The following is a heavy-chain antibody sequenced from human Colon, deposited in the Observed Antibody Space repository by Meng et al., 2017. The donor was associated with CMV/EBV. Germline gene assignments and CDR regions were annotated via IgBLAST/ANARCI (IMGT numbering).Heavy chain of an antibody. J-gene: IGHJ4*02. V-gene: IGHV3-11*01. CDR1: GCTISEYY. Sequence: SCAASGCTISEYYVSWLRQAPGKGLEWIAYIGGDAGVTYYAESLKGRFIISRDNARKSLYLQMASLRVEDTAIYYCARGRRDLGFDSWGQGALVTVSS. CDR3: ARGRRDLGFDS. CDR2: IGGDAGVT. D-gene: IGHD3-10*01.